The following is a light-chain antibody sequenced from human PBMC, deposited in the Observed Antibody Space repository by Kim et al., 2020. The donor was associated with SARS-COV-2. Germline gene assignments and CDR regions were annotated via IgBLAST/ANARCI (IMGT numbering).Light chain of an antibody. Sequence: GQAATMSCTGTGIDVGGYNEISWYQKHPGKAPQRMIYDVSKRPSGVPDRFSGSKSGNTASLTISGLQAEDEADYYCCSYAGSYTWVFGGGTKLTVL. CDR1: GIDVGGYNE. CDR3: CSYAGSYTWV. CDR2: DVS. V-gene: IGLV2-11*01. J-gene: IGLJ3*02.